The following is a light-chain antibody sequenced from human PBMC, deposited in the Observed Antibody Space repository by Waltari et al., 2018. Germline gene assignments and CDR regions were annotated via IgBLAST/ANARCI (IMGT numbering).Light chain of an antibody. CDR3: QQRYNWPLT. V-gene: IGKV3-11*01. Sequence: EIVLTPSPATLSLSPGEKDHLPCRASQSINSYLAWYQQKPGQAPRLLIYDASNRATGVPARFSGSGSGSDFTLTISSLDPEDFAVYYCQQRYNWPLTFGQGTRLEIK. CDR2: DAS. J-gene: IGKJ5*01. CDR1: QSINSY.